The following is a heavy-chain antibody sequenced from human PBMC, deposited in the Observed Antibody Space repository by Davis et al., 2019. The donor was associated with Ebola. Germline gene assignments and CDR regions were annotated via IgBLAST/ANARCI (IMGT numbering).Heavy chain of an antibody. J-gene: IGHJ4*02. Sequence: GGSLRLSCAASGFTFSSYAMHWVRQAPGKGLEWVAVISYDGSNKYYAGSVKGRFTISRDNSKNTLYLQMNSLRPEDTAVYYCARGGLRGDYWGQGTLVTVSS. CDR1: GFTFSSYA. CDR3: ARGGLRGDY. CDR2: ISYDGSNK. V-gene: IGHV3-30*04. D-gene: IGHD1-26*01.